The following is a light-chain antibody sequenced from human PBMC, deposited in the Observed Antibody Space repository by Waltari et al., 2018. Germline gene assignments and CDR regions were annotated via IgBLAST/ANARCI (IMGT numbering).Light chain of an antibody. CDR3: SSYAGSNNLV. CDR1: SSDVGGYNY. V-gene: IGLV2-8*01. J-gene: IGLJ2*01. CDR2: EVN. Sequence: QSALTQPPSASGSPGQSVTISCTGTSSDVGGYNYVSWYQQHPGKAPKLMIYEVNKRPSGVPDRFSGSKSGNTASLTVSGLQAEDEADYYSSSYAGSNNLVFGGGTKLTVL.